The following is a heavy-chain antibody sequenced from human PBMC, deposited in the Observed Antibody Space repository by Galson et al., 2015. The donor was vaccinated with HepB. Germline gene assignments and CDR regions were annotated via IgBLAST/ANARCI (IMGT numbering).Heavy chain of an antibody. Sequence: SLRLSCAASGFTFRNYAMSWVRQAPGKGLEWASAITPSGDNTYSADSVKGRFTISRDNARNTVSLQMTSLTAEDSAVYFCATTKFGNGAYWTFEIWGPGTLVTVSS. CDR1: GFTFRNYA. CDR3: ATTKFGNGAYWTFEI. D-gene: IGHD2-8*01. J-gene: IGHJ3*02. CDR2: ITPSGDNT. V-gene: IGHV3-23*01.